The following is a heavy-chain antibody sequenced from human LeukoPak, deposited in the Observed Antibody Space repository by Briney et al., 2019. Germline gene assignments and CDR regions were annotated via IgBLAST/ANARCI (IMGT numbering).Heavy chain of an antibody. J-gene: IGHJ4*02. CDR2: IKQDGSEK. D-gene: IGHD3-10*01. V-gene: IGHV3-7*01. CDR3: ARDGFGELPITPYFDY. Sequence: PGGSLRLSCAASGFSFSNYWMTWVRQAPGKGLEWVATIKQDGSEKYYVDSVKGRFTMSRDNAKNSLYLQMNSLRAEDTAVYYCARDGFGELPITPYFDYWGQGTLVTVSS. CDR1: GFSFSNYW.